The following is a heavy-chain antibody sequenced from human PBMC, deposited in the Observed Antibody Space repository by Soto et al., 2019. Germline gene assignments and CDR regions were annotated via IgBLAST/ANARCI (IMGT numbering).Heavy chain of an antibody. V-gene: IGHV3-30*18. D-gene: IGHD2-2*01. CDR1: GFTFSSYG. Sequence: SGGSLRLSCAASGFTFSSYGMHWVRQAPGKGLEWVAVISYDGSNKYYADSVKGRFTISRDNSKNTLYLQMNSLRAEDTAVYYCAKVAEAYCSSTSCPGAFDIWGQGTMVTVSS. CDR2: ISYDGSNK. CDR3: AKVAEAYCSSTSCPGAFDI. J-gene: IGHJ3*02.